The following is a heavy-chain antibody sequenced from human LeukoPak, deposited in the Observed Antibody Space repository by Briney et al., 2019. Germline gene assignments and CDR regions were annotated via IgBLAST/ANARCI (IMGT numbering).Heavy chain of an antibody. CDR1: GGTFSNYA. J-gene: IGHJ4*02. CDR3: ARLGLYCTNGVCLSEYYFDY. CDR2: INPNSGGT. D-gene: IGHD2-8*01. V-gene: IGHV1-2*02. Sequence: ASVTVSCKASGGTFSNYAISWVRQAPGQGLEWMGWINPNSGGTNYAQKFQGRVTMTRDTSISTAYMELSRLRSDDTAVYYCARLGLYCTNGVCLSEYYFDYWGQGTLVTVSS.